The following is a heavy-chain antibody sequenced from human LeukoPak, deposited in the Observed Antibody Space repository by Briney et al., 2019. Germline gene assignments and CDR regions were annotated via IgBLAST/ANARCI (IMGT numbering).Heavy chain of an antibody. CDR1: GYTFTSYY. CDR2: INPSGAST. D-gene: IGHD3-22*01. V-gene: IGHV1-46*01. J-gene: IGHJ6*02. CDR3: ARGEDSSGYYYSQRHYGMDV. Sequence: ASVKVSCKASGYTFTSYYIHWVRLAPGQGLEWMGTINPSGASTTSAQKFQGRVIMTRDTSTSTVYMELSSLRSEDTALYYCARGEDSSGYYYSQRHYGMDVWGQGTTVTVSS.